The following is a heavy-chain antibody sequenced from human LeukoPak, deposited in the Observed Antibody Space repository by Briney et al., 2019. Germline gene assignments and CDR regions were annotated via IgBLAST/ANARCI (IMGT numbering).Heavy chain of an antibody. Sequence: SQTLSLTCTVSGAFISSGAYYWTWIRQHPAEGLQWIGYIYYTGHTYYNPSLQSRLTMSVDTSKNQFSLRITSVTAADTAVYYCAGEGRGYGFMDVWGEGTTVSVSS. CDR1: GAFISSGAYY. J-gene: IGHJ6*03. D-gene: IGHD5-12*01. V-gene: IGHV4-31*03. CDR3: AGEGRGYGFMDV. CDR2: IYYTGHT.